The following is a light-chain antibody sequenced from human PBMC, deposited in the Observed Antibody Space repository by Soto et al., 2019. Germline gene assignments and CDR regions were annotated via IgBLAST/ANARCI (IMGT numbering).Light chain of an antibody. J-gene: IGKJ1*01. Sequence: EILLTQSPATLSLSPGERATLACRASQSAGINLAWYQKKPGQAPRRLIYDASTRATGIPARFSGSGYGTDLTLTISGMKYEDFEVYYCQQYNNWTQTFGHGTKVDIK. CDR1: QSAGIN. V-gene: IGKV3-15*01. CDR2: DAS. CDR3: QQYNNWTQT.